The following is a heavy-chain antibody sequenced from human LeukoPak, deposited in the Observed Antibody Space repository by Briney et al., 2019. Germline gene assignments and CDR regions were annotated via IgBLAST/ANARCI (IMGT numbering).Heavy chain of an antibody. J-gene: IGHJ4*02. CDR1: GGTFSSYA. D-gene: IGHD3-10*01. Sequence: GASVKVSCKASGGTFSSYAISWVRQAPGQGLEWMGWISAYNGNTNYAQKLQGRVTMTTDTSTSTAYMELRSLRTDDTAMYYCARNGRVRRVVKDLFEYWGQGTLVAVSS. CDR3: ARNGRVRRVVKDLFEY. CDR2: ISAYNGNT. V-gene: IGHV1-18*01.